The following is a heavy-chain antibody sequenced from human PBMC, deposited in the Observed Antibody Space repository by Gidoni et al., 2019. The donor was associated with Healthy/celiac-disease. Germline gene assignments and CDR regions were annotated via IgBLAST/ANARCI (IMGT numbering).Heavy chain of an antibody. CDR2: INHSGST. Sequence: QVQLQHWGAGLLKPPEPLSLTCAVYGGSFSGYYWSWTRQPPGKGLEWIGEINHSGSTNYNPSLKSRVTISVDTSKNQFSLKLSSVTAADTAVYYCASYRDYYGSGSYDYWGQGTLVTVSS. CDR3: ASYRDYYGSGSYDY. CDR1: GGSFSGYY. V-gene: IGHV4-34*01. J-gene: IGHJ4*02. D-gene: IGHD3-10*01.